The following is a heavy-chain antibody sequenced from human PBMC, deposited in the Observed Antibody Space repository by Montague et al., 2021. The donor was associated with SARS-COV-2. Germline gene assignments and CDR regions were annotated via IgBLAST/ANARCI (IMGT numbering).Heavy chain of an antibody. Sequence: SETLSLTCAASGGSFSGFYWSWVRQSPGKGLEWIGDVNHSESTNYNPSLKGRVTTSMDRSKNQFSLRLRSVTAADTAVYHCARGRGLYYESSGGLYYMDVWGEGTTVTVSS. V-gene: IGHV4-34*01. CDR3: ARGRGLYYESSGGLYYMDV. CDR2: VNHSEST. D-gene: IGHD3-22*01. CDR1: GGSFSGFY. J-gene: IGHJ6*03.